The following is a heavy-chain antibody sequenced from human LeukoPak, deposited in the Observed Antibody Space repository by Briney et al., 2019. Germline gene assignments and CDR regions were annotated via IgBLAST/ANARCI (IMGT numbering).Heavy chain of an antibody. D-gene: IGHD6-13*01. V-gene: IGHV3-64D*06. CDR1: GFTFSSYA. CDR2: ISSNGGST. Sequence: PGGSLRLSCSASGFTFSSYAMHWVRQAPGKGLEYVSAISSNGGSTYYADSVKGRFTISRDNSKNTLYLQMSSLRAEDTAVYYCVKPRGYSSSWYYFDYWGQGTLVTVPS. CDR3: VKPRGYSSSWYYFDY. J-gene: IGHJ4*02.